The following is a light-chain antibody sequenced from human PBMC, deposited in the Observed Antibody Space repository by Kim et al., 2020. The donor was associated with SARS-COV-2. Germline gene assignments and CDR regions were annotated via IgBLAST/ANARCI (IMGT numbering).Light chain of an antibody. CDR1: QYISSS. Sequence: GSQEERATLSCRASQYISSSLASYQQKPGQPPRLLIHGASTRATGIPARFSGSGSGTDFTLTISSLQFEDSAVYYCQHYYNWPRTFGQGTKVDIK. CDR3: QHYYNWPRT. CDR2: GAS. J-gene: IGKJ1*01. V-gene: IGKV3D-15*01.